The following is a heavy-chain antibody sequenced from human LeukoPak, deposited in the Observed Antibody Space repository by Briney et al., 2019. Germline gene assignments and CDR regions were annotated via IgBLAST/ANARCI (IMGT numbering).Heavy chain of an antibody. J-gene: IGHJ4*02. CDR2: SSGSGGST. CDR1: GFTFSSYA. V-gene: IGHV3-23*01. CDR3: ANAMAVAGTIFDY. D-gene: IGHD6-13*01. Sequence: GGSLSLSCVASGFTFSSYAMSWVGPAAGRGRAWVSASSGSGGSTYYADPVKRRFTISRDNSKNTLYLQMDSLRAEDTAVYYCANAMAVAGTIFDYWGQGTVVTVSS.